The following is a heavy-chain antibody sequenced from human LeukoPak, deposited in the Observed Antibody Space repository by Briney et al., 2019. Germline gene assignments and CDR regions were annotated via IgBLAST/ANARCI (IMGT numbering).Heavy chain of an antibody. CDR2: ISSSSNYI. D-gene: IGHD2-15*01. CDR1: GFTFSSYS. Sequence: TGGSLRLSCAASGFTFSSYSMNWVRQAPGKGLEWVSSISSSSNYIYYADSVKGRFTISRHNSKNTLYLQMNSLRAEDTAVYYCAISLVACSGGRCYPEYFQDWGQGTLVTVSS. CDR3: AISLVACSGGRCYPEYFQD. J-gene: IGHJ1*01. V-gene: IGHV3-21*04.